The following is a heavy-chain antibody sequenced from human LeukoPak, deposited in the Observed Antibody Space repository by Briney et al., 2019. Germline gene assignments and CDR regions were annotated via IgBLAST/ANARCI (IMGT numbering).Heavy chain of an antibody. D-gene: IGHD3-9*01. Sequence: TSETLSLTCTVSGGSISSGSYYWTWIQQPAGKGLEWIGRIYTTGSTNYNPSLKSRVTISVDTSKNQFSLKLSSVTAADTAVYYCARESPLGLRYFDWLTGFDYWGQGTLVTVSS. CDR2: IYTTGST. J-gene: IGHJ4*02. CDR3: ARESPLGLRYFDWLTGFDY. CDR1: GGSISSGSYY. V-gene: IGHV4-61*02.